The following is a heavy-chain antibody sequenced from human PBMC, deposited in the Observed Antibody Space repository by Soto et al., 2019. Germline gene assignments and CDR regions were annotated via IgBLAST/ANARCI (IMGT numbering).Heavy chain of an antibody. V-gene: IGHV1-2*04. J-gene: IGHJ6*02. D-gene: IGHD3-3*01. CDR2: INPNSGGT. CDR3: ARAKGVDYDFWSGYYMIPYYYYGMDV. CDR1: GYTFTGYY. Sequence: ASVKVSCTASGYTFTGYYMHWVRQAPGQGLEWMGWINPNSGGTNYAQKFQGWVTMTRDTSISTAYMELSRLRSDDTAVYYCARAKGVDYDFWSGYYMIPYYYYGMDVWGQGTTVTVSS.